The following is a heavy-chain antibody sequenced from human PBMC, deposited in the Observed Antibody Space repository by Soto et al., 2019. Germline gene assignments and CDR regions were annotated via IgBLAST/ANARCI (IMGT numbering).Heavy chain of an antibody. V-gene: IGHV1-8*01. J-gene: IGHJ6*03. Sequence: ASVKVSWKASGYTFTSYDINWVRQATGQGLEWMGWMNPNSGNTGYAQKFQGRVTMTRNTSISTAYMELSSLRSEDTAVYYCARGSYYYYYLDVWGKGTTVTVSS. CDR3: ARGSYYYYYLDV. CDR1: GYTFTSYD. CDR2: MNPNSGNT.